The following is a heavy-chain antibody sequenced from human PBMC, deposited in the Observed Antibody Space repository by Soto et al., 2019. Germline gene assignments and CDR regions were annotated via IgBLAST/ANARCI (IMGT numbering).Heavy chain of an antibody. V-gene: IGHV1-69*01. CDR2: IIPIFGTP. D-gene: IGHD3-3*01. CDR1: GGTFISYS. Sequence: QVQLVQSGAEMKKPGSSVTVSCKVFGGTFISYSFSWVRQAPGQGPEWMGGIIPIFGTPNYAQKFQGRVTITADGSTSTAYMELSSLRSGDTAVYYCAGGVWRGYSEYYSGMDGWGQGTTVTVS. J-gene: IGHJ6*02. CDR3: AGGVWRGYSEYYSGMDG.